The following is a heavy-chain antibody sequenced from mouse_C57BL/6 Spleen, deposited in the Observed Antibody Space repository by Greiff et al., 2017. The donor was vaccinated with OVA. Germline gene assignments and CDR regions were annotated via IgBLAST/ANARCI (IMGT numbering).Heavy chain of an antibody. CDR1: GYTFTSYD. V-gene: IGHV1-85*01. J-gene: IGHJ3*01. D-gene: IGHD2-4*01. CDR3: SGEGSGEYDGFAY. CDR2: IYPGDGST. Sequence: QVQLQQSGPELVKPGASVKLSCKASGYTFTSYDINWVKQRPGQGLEWIGWIYPGDGSTKYNEKFKGKATLTVDTSSSTAYMELHSLTSEDSAVYYCSGEGSGEYDGFAYWGQGTLVTVSA.